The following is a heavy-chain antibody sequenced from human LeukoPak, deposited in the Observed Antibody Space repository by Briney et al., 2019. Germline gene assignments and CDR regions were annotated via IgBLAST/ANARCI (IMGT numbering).Heavy chain of an antibody. CDR1: GGTFSSYA. Sequence: ASVKVSCKASGGTFSSYAISWVRQAPGQGLEWMGGIIPIFGTANYAQKFQGRVTITADESTSTAYMELSRLRSEHRIADYWARVAIPHCYVSGSPSGPYYYYYRDVWGKGTTVSVS. CDR3: ARVAIPHCYVSGSPSGPYYYYYRDV. D-gene: IGHD3-10*01. J-gene: IGHJ6*03. CDR2: IIPIFGTA. V-gene: IGHV1-69*13.